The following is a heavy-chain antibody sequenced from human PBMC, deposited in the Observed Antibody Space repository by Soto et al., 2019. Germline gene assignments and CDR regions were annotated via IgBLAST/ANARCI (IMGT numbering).Heavy chain of an antibody. D-gene: IGHD3-16*01. CDR3: ARGGRLPLWGMDV. CDR1: GFTFSSYG. Sequence: QVQLVESGGGVVQPGRSLRLSCAASGFTFSSYGMHWVRQAPGKGLEWVAVISYDGSNKYYADSVKGRFTISRDNSKNTLYLQMNSLRAEDTAVYYCARGGRLPLWGMDVWGQGITVTVSS. J-gene: IGHJ6*02. CDR2: ISYDGSNK. V-gene: IGHV3-30*03.